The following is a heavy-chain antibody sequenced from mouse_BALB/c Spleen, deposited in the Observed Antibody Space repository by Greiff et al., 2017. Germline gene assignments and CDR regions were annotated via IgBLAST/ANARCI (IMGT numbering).Heavy chain of an antibody. CDR2: ISSGGST. V-gene: IGHV5-6-5*01. J-gene: IGHJ3*01. CDR3: ARKKVTTEGFAY. Sequence: EVMLVESRGGLVKPGGSLKLSCAASGFTFSSYAMSWVRQTPEKRLEWVASISSGGSTYYPDSVKGRFTISRDNARNILYLQMSSLRSEDTAMYYCARKKVTTEGFAYWGQGTLVTVSA. CDR1: GFTFSSYA. D-gene: IGHD2-12*01.